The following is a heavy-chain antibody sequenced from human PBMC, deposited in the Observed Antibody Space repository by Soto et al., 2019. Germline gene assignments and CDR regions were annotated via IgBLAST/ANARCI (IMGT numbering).Heavy chain of an antibody. CDR1: GGSFSGYY. V-gene: IGHV4-34*01. CDR2: INHSGST. J-gene: IGHJ5*02. D-gene: IGHD2-15*01. CDR3: ARGGRIVVVVAAIWFDP. Sequence: PSETLSLTCAVYGGSFSGYYWSWIRQPPGKGLEWIGEINHSGSTNYNPSLKSRVTISVDTSKNQFSLKLSSVTAADTAVYYCARGGRIVVVVAAIWFDPWGQGTPVTVSS.